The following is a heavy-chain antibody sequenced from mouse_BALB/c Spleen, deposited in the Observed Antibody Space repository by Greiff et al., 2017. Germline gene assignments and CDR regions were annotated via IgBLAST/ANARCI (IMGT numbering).Heavy chain of an antibody. Sequence: VQVVESGGGLVKPGGSLKLSCAASGFTFSDYYMYWVRQTPEKRLEWVATISDGGSYTYYPDSVKGRFTISRDNAKNNLYLQMSSLKSEDTAMYYCARDGYYGSSLFAYWGQGTLVTVSA. D-gene: IGHD1-1*01. V-gene: IGHV5-4*02. J-gene: IGHJ3*01. CDR2: ISDGGSYT. CDR1: GFTFSDYY. CDR3: ARDGYYGSSLFAY.